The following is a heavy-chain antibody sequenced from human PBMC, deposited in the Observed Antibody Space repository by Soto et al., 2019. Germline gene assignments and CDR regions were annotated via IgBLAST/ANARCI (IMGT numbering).Heavy chain of an antibody. CDR2: IMPIFRTP. CDR3: ARDNDRLQLGGNYYYMMDV. D-gene: IGHD5-12*01. CDR1: GGTFSSYA. V-gene: IGHV1-69*12. J-gene: IGHJ6*02. Sequence: QVQLVQSGAEVKKPGSSVKVSCKASGGTFSSYAISWVRQAPGQGLEWMGGIMPIFRTPDYAQKFQGRVTITADESTSTAYLELSSLRSDDTGVYYCARDNDRLQLGGNYYYMMDVWGQGTTVTVSS.